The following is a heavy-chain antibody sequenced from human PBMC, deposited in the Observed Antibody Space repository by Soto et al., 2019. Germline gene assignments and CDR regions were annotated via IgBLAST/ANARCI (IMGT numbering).Heavy chain of an antibody. V-gene: IGHV4-59*01. Sequence: SETLSLTCTVSGGSISSYYWSWIRQPPGKGLEWIGYIYYSGSTNYNPSLKSRVTISVDTYKNQFSLKLSSVTAADTAVYYCARVWNNGLQDYRMDVWGQGTTVTVSS. CDR3: ARVWNNGLQDYRMDV. J-gene: IGHJ6*02. D-gene: IGHD4-4*01. CDR1: GGSISSYY. CDR2: IYYSGST.